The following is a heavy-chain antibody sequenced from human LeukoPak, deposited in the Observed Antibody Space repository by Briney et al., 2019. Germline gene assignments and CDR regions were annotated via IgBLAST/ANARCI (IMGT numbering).Heavy chain of an antibody. Sequence: SVKVSCKASGGTFSSYAFSWVRQAPGQGLEWMAGIIPIFGTTNYAQKFQGRVTMTRDTSISTAYMELSRLRSDDTAVYYCARGPVWWLYFDYWGQGTLVTVSS. V-gene: IGHV1-69*05. D-gene: IGHD1-26*01. CDR1: GGTFSSYA. CDR2: IIPIFGTT. J-gene: IGHJ4*02. CDR3: ARGPVWWLYFDY.